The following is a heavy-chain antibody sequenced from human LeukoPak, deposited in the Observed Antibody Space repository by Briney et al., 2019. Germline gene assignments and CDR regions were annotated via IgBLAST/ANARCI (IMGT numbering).Heavy chain of an antibody. D-gene: IGHD3-3*01. V-gene: IGHV3-53*01. Sequence: GGSLRLSCAASGLSVSSSYMSWVRQAPGKGLEWVSVIFADGRTIYADSVKGRFTFSRDNSRNTLYLQMNSLTVEDTAVYYCARDDGGYWGQGTLVTVSS. CDR2: IFADGRT. CDR3: ARDDGGY. J-gene: IGHJ4*02. CDR1: GLSVSSSY.